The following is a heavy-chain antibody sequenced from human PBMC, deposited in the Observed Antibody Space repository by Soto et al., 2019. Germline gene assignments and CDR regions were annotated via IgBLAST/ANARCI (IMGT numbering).Heavy chain of an antibody. CDR2: ISTSTNTK. V-gene: IGHV3-48*02. CDR3: VREENSGSYRSGDAFDI. Sequence: GGSLRLSCAASEFTFSIYSMNWVRQAPGKGLEWVSYISTSTNTKFYADSVKGRFTISRDNAKNSLYLQMNSLRDEDTAVYYCVREENSGSYRSGDAFDIWGQGTMVTVSS. D-gene: IGHD1-26*01. J-gene: IGHJ3*02. CDR1: EFTFSIYS.